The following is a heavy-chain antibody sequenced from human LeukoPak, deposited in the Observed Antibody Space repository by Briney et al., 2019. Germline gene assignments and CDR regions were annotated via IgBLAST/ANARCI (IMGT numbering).Heavy chain of an antibody. D-gene: IGHD3-22*01. V-gene: IGHV4-59*12. CDR2: IYYSGST. Sequence: SETLSLTCTVSGGSISSYYWSWIRQPPGKGLEWIGYIYYSGSTNYNPSLKSRVTISVDRSKNQFSLKLSSVTAADTAVYYCARGHGEYYYDSSGYGWYFDLWGRGTLVTVSS. CDR3: ARGHGEYYYDSSGYGWYFDL. CDR1: GGSISSYY. J-gene: IGHJ2*01.